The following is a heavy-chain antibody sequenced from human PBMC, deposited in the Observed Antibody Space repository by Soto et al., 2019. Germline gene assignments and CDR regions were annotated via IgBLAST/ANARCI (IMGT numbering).Heavy chain of an antibody. CDR2: IYGDGSKQ. CDR3: PTDVADAFDI. CDR1: GFTFSRYG. J-gene: IGHJ3*02. Sequence: GGSLRLSCEASGFTFSRYGMHWVRQAPGRGLEWVALIYGDGSKQYYTDSVKGRFTISRDNAKNTLFLEMNSLKTEDTAVYYCPTDVADAFDIWGQGTMVTVSS. V-gene: IGHV3-33*01.